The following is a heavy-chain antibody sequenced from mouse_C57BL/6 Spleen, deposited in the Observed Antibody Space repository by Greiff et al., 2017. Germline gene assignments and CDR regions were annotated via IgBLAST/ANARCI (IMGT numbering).Heavy chain of an antibody. CDR3: ARFFLITTVENWYFDV. Sequence: EVKVEESGGGLVQPGGSLSFSCAASGFTFTDYYMTWVRQPPGRALEWLGFIRNKANGYTTEYSESVKGRFTISRDNSQSILYLQMNALRAEDSATYYCARFFLITTVENWYFDVWGTGTTVTVSS. CDR1: GFTFTDYY. J-gene: IGHJ1*03. CDR2: IRNKANGYTT. V-gene: IGHV7-3*01. D-gene: IGHD1-1*01.